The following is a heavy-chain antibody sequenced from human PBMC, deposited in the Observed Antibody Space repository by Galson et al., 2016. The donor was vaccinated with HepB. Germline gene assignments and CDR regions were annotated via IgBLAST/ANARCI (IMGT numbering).Heavy chain of an antibody. CDR1: GFTFSGYS. Sequence: SLRLSCAASGFTFSGYSGNWVRQAPGKGLERISYINPSSRYIYYTASVKGRFTIPRDNAKNLVYLQMNSLRAEDTAMYYCASAPAATESDYWGQGTLVTVSP. D-gene: IGHD6-25*01. J-gene: IGHJ4*02. CDR3: ASAPAATESDY. V-gene: IGHV3-21*01. CDR2: INPSSRYI.